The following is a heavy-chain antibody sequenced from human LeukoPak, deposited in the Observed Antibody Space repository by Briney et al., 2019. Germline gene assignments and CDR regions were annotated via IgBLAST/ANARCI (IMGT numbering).Heavy chain of an antibody. V-gene: IGHV1-2*02. CDR2: INPNSDGT. CDR3: ARGIRGGDNGYSPFDY. CDR1: TYTFTGYY. D-gene: IGHD3-22*01. J-gene: IGHJ4*02. Sequence: ASVKVSCKTSTYTFTGYYMHWVRQAPGQGLEWMGWINPNSDGTNYAQKFQGRVTMTRDTSIRTAYMELSSLRSDDTAVYYCARGIRGGDNGYSPFDYWDQGTLVTVSS.